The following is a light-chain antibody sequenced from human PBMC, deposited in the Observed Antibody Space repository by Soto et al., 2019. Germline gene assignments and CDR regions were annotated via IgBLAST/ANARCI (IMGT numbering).Light chain of an antibody. V-gene: IGKV1-39*01. CDR2: GAS. CDR1: QSISYY. CDR3: QQSYTTPWT. Sequence: DIQMTQSPSSLSASVGDRVSITCRAGQSISYYLNWFKQKPGKAPNLLIYGASTLHIGVPSRFSGSGSGTNFTLTINSLQPEDFAAYYCQQSYTTPWTFGLGTKVDVK. J-gene: IGKJ1*01.